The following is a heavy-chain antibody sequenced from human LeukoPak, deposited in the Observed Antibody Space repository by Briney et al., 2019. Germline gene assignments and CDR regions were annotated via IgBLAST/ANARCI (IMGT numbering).Heavy chain of an antibody. CDR1: GFPFSSYS. Sequence: GGSLSLSCATSGFPFSSYSMNWVRQAPGKGLEWVSAISGSGGSTYYADSVKGRLTISSDNSKNTLYLQMNSLRAEDTAVYYCSKDKGWYFDLWGRGTLVTVSS. CDR3: SKDKGWYFDL. V-gene: IGHV3-23*01. J-gene: IGHJ2*01. CDR2: ISGSGGST.